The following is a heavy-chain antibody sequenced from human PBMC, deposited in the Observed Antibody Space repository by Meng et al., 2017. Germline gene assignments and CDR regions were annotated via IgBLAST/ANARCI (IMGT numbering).Heavy chain of an antibody. CDR2: IKSNTDGGTA. D-gene: IGHD1-26*01. CDR3: AWDDKAVSDY. CDR1: GFYFNNAW. Sequence: EVHLVGSGGDLVKPGGSLRRSCAASGFYFNNAWMSWVRQAPGKGLEWVGRIKSNTDGGTAEYAAPVTGRFTISRDDSKSTLYLQMSGLRIDDTGVYYCAWDDKAVSDYWGQGTLVTVSS. J-gene: IGHJ4*02. V-gene: IGHV3-15*01.